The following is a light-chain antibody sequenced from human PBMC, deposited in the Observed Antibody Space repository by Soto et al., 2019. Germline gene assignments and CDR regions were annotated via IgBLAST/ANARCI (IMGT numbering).Light chain of an antibody. V-gene: IGLV1-44*01. CDR1: SSDFGSNS. CDR3: ATWSDSLKGWV. Sequence: QSVLTQPPSASRTPGQRVTIPCSGSSSDFGSNSVNWYQQLPGAAPRLLIYANDHPPSGVPDRFSASKSGTSASLAISGVRSEDEAFYYCATWSDSLKGWVFGGGTKLTVL. J-gene: IGLJ3*02. CDR2: AND.